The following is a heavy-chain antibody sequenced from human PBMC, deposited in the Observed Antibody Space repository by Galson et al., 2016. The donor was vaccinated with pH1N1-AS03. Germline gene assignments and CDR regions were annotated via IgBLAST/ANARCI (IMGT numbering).Heavy chain of an antibody. CDR3: VRDDATSYDAFDM. Sequence: SLRLSCAASGFTFSDYWMSWVRQAPGKGLEWVADIKQDGGEKYYVDSVKGRFTISRDNAKNSLHLQMNSLTADDTAVYYCVRDDATSYDAFDMWGQGTMTTVSS. CDR1: GFTFSDYW. J-gene: IGHJ3*02. V-gene: IGHV3-7*01. CDR2: IKQDGGEK. D-gene: IGHD2-2*01.